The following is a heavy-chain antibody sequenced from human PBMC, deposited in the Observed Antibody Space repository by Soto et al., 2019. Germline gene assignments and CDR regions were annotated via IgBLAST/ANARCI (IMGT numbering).Heavy chain of an antibody. J-gene: IGHJ4*02. V-gene: IGHV1-3*01. D-gene: IGHD6-19*01. CDR2: INAGNGNT. CDR1: GYTFTSYA. Sequence: ASVKVSCKASGYTFTSYAMHWVRQAPGQRLEWMGWINAGNGNTKYSQKFQGRVTITRDTSAGTAYMELSSLRSEDTAVYYCARYSSGWYYTTAVFDYWGQGTLVTVSS. CDR3: ARYSSGWYYTTAVFDY.